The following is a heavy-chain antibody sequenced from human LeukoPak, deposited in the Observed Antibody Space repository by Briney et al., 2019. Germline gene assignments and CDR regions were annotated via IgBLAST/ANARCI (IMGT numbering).Heavy chain of an antibody. V-gene: IGHV3-33*01. J-gene: IGHJ4*02. D-gene: IGHD4-17*01. CDR3: ARDHGDYSGKDY. Sequence: PGWSLTLSCAPSLFIFSSYGMHWLRQAPAKGLEGVAVTWHEGSNQYYADPVKGRFTISRDNSKNTLYLQMNSLRAEDTAVYFCARDHGDYSGKDYWGQGTLVTVSS. CDR1: LFIFSSYG. CDR2: TWHEGSNQ.